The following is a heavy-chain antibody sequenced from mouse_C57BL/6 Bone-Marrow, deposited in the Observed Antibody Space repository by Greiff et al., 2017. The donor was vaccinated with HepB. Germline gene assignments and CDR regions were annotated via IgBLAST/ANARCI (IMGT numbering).Heavy chain of an antibody. CDR3: VRGGWFAY. V-gene: IGHV10-1*01. CDR2: ISSKSNNYAT. Sequence: EVKLLESGGGLVQPKGSLKLSCAASGFSFNTYAMNWVRQAPGKGLEWVARISSKSNNYATYYADSVKDRFTISRDDSESMLYLQMNNLKAEDTAMYYCVRGGWFAYWGRGTLVTVSA. J-gene: IGHJ3*01. CDR1: GFSFNTYA.